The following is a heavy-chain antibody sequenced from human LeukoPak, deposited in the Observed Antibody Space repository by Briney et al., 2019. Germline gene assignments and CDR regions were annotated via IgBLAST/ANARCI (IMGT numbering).Heavy chain of an antibody. V-gene: IGHV3-30*04. CDR3: AKVYRDNGDYFAFNV. Sequence: PGGSLRLSCAASGFTFSSYAMHWVRQAPGKGLEWVAVISYDGSNKYYADSVKGRFTISRDNSRNTLYLQMNSLRAEDTAVYYCAKVYRDNGDYFAFNVWGQGSMVTVSS. CDR1: GFTFSSYA. D-gene: IGHD4-17*01. CDR2: ISYDGSNK. J-gene: IGHJ3*01.